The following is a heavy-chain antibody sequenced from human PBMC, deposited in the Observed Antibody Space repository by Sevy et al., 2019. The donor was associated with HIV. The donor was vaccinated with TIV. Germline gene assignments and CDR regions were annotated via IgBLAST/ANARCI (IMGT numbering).Heavy chain of an antibody. J-gene: IGHJ4*02. CDR2: IKSKTDGGTT. V-gene: IGHV3-15*01. Sequence: GGSLRLSCAASGFTFSNAWMSWVRQAPGKGLEWVGHIKSKTDGGTTDYAAPVEGRFTISRDDSKNTLYLQMNSLKTEDTAVYYCTTSITMVRGVPSAPPYYFDYWGQGTLVTVSS. CDR1: GFTFSNAW. CDR3: TTSITMVRGVPSAPPYYFDY. D-gene: IGHD3-10*01.